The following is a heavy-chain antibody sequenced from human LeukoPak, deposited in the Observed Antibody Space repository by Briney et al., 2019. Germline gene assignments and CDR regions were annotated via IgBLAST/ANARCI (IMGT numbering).Heavy chain of an antibody. J-gene: IGHJ6*04. Sequence: ASVKVSCKASGGTFSSYAISWVRQAPGQGLERMGGIIPIFGTANYAQKFQGRVTITADESTSTAYMDLSSLTSEDTAVYYCARGLLWFGDVWGKGTTVTVSS. D-gene: IGHD3-10*01. V-gene: IGHV1-69*13. CDR3: ARGLLWFGDV. CDR2: IIPIFGTA. CDR1: GGTFSSYA.